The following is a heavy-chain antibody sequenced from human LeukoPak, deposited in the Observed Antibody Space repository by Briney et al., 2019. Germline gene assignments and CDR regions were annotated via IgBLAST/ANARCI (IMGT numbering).Heavy chain of an antibody. Sequence: SETLSLTCTVSGGSISSGDYYWSWIRQPPGKGLEWIGYIYYSGSTYYNPSLKSRVTISVDTSKNQFSLKLSSVTAADTAVYYCARAPRFLEWRGFDYWGQGTLVTVSS. CDR1: GGSISSGDYY. D-gene: IGHD3-3*01. V-gene: IGHV4-30-4*01. J-gene: IGHJ4*02. CDR3: ARAPRFLEWRGFDY. CDR2: IYYSGST.